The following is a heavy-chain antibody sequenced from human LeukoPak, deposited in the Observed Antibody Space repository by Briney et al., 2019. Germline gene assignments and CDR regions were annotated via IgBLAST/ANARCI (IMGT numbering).Heavy chain of an antibody. CDR2: IIPAFNSP. CDR1: GGNFKIYA. D-gene: IGHD6-6*01. V-gene: IGHV1-69*13. CDR3: ARLQRSSLDPDYYYMDV. J-gene: IGHJ6*03. Sequence: SVKVSCKSSGGNFKIYAVSWVRQAPGQGLEWMGGIIPAFNSPNYAQKLQGRVTFTADEPTSTVHMELSSLRFEDTAVYYCARLQRSSLDPDYYYMDVWGNGTTVIVSS.